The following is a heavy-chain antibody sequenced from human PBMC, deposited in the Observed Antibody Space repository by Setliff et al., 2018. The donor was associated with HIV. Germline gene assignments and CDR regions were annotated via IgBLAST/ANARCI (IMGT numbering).Heavy chain of an antibody. CDR3: SINSPLSS. Sequence: GGSLRLSCAASRFDFNNYWMCWVRQAPGRGLEWVGRIKNRPAGGTTEYAAPVKGRFTISRDDSKNMAYLQMNSLKIEDTALYFCSINSPLSSWGQGTLVTVSS. CDR1: RFDFNNYW. J-gene: IGHJ4*02. D-gene: IGHD6-6*01. CDR2: IKNRPAGGTT. V-gene: IGHV3-15*01.